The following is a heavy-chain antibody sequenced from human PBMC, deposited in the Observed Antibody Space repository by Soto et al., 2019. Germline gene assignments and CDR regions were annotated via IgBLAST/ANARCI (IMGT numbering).Heavy chain of an antibody. CDR1: GYTFTSYD. CDR3: AREISGSYRFDY. Sequence: ASVKVSCKASGYTFTSYDINWVRQATGQGLEWMGWMNPNSGNTGYAQKFQGRVTMTRNTSISTAYMELSSLISEDTAVYYCAREISGSYRFDYWGQGTLVTVSS. D-gene: IGHD1-26*01. J-gene: IGHJ4*02. CDR2: MNPNSGNT. V-gene: IGHV1-8*01.